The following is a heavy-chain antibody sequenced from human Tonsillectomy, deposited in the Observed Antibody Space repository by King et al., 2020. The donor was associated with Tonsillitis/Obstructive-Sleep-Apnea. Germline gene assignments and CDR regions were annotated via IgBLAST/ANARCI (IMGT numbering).Heavy chain of an antibody. CDR2: INPSDGIT. V-gene: IGHV1-46*01. CDR1: GYTFTKNY. D-gene: IGHD5-24*01. J-gene: IGHJ4*02. CDR3: VRDDRDGRHLDY. Sequence: VQLVESGAEVKKPGASVKVSCKASGYTFTKNYVHWVRQAPGHGLEWMGIINPSDGITTYAQMFQGIVTMTRDTSTSTVNMELSSLRAEDTAIYYGVRDDRDGRHLDYWGQGSLVSVSS.